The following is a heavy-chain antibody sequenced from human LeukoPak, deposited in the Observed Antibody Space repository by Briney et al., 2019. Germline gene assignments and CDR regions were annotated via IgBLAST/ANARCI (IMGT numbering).Heavy chain of an antibody. CDR3: AKAYGYCSSTSCYEHKKVNGYYMDV. J-gene: IGHJ6*03. D-gene: IGHD2-2*01. CDR1: GFTFSSYA. Sequence: GGSLRLSCAASGFTFSSYAMSWVRQAPGKGLEWVSAISGSGGSTYYADSVKGRFTISRDDSKNTLYLQMNSLRAEDTAVYYGAKAYGYCSSTSCYEHKKVNGYYMDVWGKGTTVTVSS. CDR2: ISGSGGST. V-gene: IGHV3-23*01.